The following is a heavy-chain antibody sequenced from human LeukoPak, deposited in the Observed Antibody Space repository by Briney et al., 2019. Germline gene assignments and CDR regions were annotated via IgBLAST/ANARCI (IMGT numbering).Heavy chain of an antibody. CDR1: GGTFSSYA. D-gene: IGHD6-19*01. Sequence: SVKVSCKASGGTFSSYAISWVRQAPGQGLEWMGGIIPIFGTANYAQKFQGRVTMTRDTSTSTVYMELSSLRSEDTAVYYCARAVAGTGGGDYWGQGTLVTVSS. V-gene: IGHV1-69*05. CDR3: ARAVAGTGGGDY. CDR2: IIPIFGTA. J-gene: IGHJ4*02.